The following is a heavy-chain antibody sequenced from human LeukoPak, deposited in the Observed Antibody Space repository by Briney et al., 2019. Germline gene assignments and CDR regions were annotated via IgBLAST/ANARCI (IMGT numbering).Heavy chain of an antibody. Sequence: SQTLSLTCAVSGGSISSGGYSWSWIRQPPGKGLEWIGYIYHSGSTHYNPSLKSRVTISVDRSKNQFSLKLSSVTAADTAVYYRARVSRKLAEIFFDYWGQGTLVTVSS. CDR2: IYHSGST. J-gene: IGHJ4*02. CDR1: GGSISSGGYS. CDR3: ARVSRKLAEIFFDY. D-gene: IGHD3-3*01. V-gene: IGHV4-30-2*01.